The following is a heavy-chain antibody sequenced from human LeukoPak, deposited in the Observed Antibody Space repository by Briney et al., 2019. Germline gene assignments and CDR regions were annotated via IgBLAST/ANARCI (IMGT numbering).Heavy chain of an antibody. CDR2: ISGSGGST. J-gene: IGHJ4*02. CDR3: ARVNLYFEWLFF. V-gene: IGHV3-23*01. D-gene: IGHD3-9*01. Sequence: QTGGSLRLSCAASGFTFSSYGMSWVRQAPGKGLEWVSAISGSGGSTYYADSVKGRFTISRDNAKNSLYLQMNSLRAEDTAVYYCARVNLYFEWLFFWGQGTLVTVSS. CDR1: GFTFSSYG.